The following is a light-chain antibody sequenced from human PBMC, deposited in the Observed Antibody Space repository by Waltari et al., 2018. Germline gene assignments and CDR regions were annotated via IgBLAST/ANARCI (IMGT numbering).Light chain of an antibody. V-gene: IGLV2-11*01. CDR2: NVS. Sequence: QSALTQPRSLSGSPRQSVTISCTGTSTDVGGYNYVSRYQQYQGRAPKVVIYNVSKRPSGVPDRCSGSKSGNTASLTISGLQAEDEADYYCCSYAGNYLRVFGGGTRLTVL. CDR1: STDVGGYNY. J-gene: IGLJ3*02. CDR3: CSYAGNYLRV.